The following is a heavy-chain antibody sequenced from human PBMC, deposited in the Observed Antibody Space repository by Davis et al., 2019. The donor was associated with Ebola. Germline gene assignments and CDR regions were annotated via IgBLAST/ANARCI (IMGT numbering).Heavy chain of an antibody. CDR2: MHISGRT. CDR3: ARGVSGITFDY. CDR1: DGSMRGYY. Sequence: SETLSLTCTVSDGSMRGYYWSWIRQPAGKGLEWIGRMHISGRTDYKPSLKSRVTMSVDTSKNQFSLKVRSVNAADTAVYYCARGVSGITFDYWGQGILVTVSS. D-gene: IGHD2-8*01. J-gene: IGHJ4*02. V-gene: IGHV4-4*07.